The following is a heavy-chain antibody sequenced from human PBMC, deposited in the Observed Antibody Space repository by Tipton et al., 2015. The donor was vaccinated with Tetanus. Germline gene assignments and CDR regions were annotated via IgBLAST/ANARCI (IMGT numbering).Heavy chain of an antibody. CDR3: ARSYSSSSYWYFDL. D-gene: IGHD6-6*01. CDR1: GYPFTAYW. J-gene: IGHJ2*01. CDR2: IYPGDSKT. Sequence: QLVQSGAEVKKPGESLKISCKGSGYPFTAYWIAWVRQLPGKGLEWMGIIYPGDSKTRYSPSFQGQVTISADTSISTAYLQWSSLKASDIAVFYCARSYSSSSYWYFDLWGRGTLVTVSS. V-gene: IGHV5-51*01.